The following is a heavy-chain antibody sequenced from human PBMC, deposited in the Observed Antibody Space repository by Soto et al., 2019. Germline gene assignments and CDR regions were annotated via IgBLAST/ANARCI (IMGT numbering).Heavy chain of an antibody. V-gene: IGHV1-8*01. J-gene: IGHJ4*02. CDR2: MNPNSGNT. CDR3: ARGLVGYGDYAYYFDY. D-gene: IGHD4-17*01. CDR1: GYTFTSYD. Sequence: QGQLVQSGAEVKKPGASVKVSCKASGYTFTSYDINLVRQATGQGLAWMGWMNPNSGNTSDAQKFQGRVTMTRNTSISTAYMELGSLRSEDTAVYYCARGLVGYGDYAYYFDYWGQGTMVTVSS.